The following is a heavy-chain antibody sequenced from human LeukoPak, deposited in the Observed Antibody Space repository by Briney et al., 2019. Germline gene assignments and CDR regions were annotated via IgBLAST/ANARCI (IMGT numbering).Heavy chain of an antibody. CDR1: GGSMKDYY. Sequence: SETLSLTCSVSGGSMKDYYWSWIRQPPGKGLEWIAYINDNGHSGYNPALESRVTISVDTSKNHFSLRLRSVTAADTAVYFCARESADYVRGSLSDDWGQGILVTVSS. D-gene: IGHD3-16*01. V-gene: IGHV4-59*12. CDR2: INDNGHS. J-gene: IGHJ4*02. CDR3: ARESADYVRGSLSDD.